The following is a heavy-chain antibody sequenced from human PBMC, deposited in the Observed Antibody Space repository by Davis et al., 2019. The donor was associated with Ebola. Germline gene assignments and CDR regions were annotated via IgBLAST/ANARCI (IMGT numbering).Heavy chain of an antibody. CDR3: ARDRPAAIRSVNWFDP. D-gene: IGHD2-2*02. V-gene: IGHV1-2*02. CDR2: INPNSGGT. CDR1: GYTFTGYY. J-gene: IGHJ5*02. Sequence: ASLQVSCKASGYTFTGYYMHWVRQAPGQGLEWMGWINPNSGGTNYVQKFQGRVTMTRDTSINTAYMELSRLRSDDTAVYYCARDRPAAIRSVNWFDPWGQGTLVTVSS.